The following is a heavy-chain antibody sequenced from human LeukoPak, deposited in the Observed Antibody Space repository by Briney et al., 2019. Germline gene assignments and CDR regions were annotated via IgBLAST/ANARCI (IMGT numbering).Heavy chain of an antibody. CDR1: GSTFSSYG. CDR3: AKESPFRGRGVDY. V-gene: IGHV3-30*18. D-gene: IGHD3-10*01. J-gene: IGHJ4*02. Sequence: QPGGSLRLSCAASGSTFSSYGMHWVRQAPGKGLEWVAVISYDGSNKYYADSVKGRFTISRDNSKNTLYLQMNSLRAEDTAVYYCAKESPFRGRGVDYWGQGTLVTVSS. CDR2: ISYDGSNK.